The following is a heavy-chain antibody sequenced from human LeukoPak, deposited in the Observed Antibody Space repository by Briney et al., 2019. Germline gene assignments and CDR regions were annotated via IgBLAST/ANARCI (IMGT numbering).Heavy chain of an antibody. J-gene: IGHJ3*02. Sequence: GGSLRLSCAASGFNFTTYGTHWVRQAPGRGLEWVAVISNDGSNTYYGDSVKGRFTISRDASKNMLYLQMNSLKVEDTALYYCAKMSIDYDFWSAFDIWGKGTTVTVSS. CDR2: ISNDGSNT. V-gene: IGHV3-30*18. CDR1: GFNFTTYG. CDR3: AKMSIDYDFWSAFDI. D-gene: IGHD3-3*01.